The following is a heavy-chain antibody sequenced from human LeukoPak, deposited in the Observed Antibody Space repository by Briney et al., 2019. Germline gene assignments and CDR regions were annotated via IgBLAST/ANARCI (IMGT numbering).Heavy chain of an antibody. V-gene: IGHV3-11*04. CDR2: IKTTGLTT. Sequence: GGSLRLSCAASGFNFSDYYMSWIRQAPGKGLEWISNIKTTGLTTYYADSVKGRFTISRDSAKNSLFLQMNSLRADDTAIYYCARAGQLRYMDVWGKGTAVTVSS. CDR1: GFNFSDYY. J-gene: IGHJ6*03. CDR3: ARAGQLRYMDV.